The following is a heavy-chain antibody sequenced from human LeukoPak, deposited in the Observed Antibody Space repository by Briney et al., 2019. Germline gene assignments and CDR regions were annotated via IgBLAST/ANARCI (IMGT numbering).Heavy chain of an antibody. Sequence: GASVKVSCKASGYTFTNYYMHWVRQAPGQGLEWMGRINPNSGGTNYAHKFQGRVTMTRDTSISTAYMELSRLRSDDTAVYYCARDPRIAVAGKYFDYWGQGTLVTVSS. CDR3: ARDPRIAVAGKYFDY. J-gene: IGHJ4*02. CDR2: INPNSGGT. V-gene: IGHV1-2*06. D-gene: IGHD6-19*01. CDR1: GYTFTNYY.